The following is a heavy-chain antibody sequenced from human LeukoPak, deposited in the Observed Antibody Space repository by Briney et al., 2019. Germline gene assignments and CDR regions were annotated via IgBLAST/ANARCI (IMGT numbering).Heavy chain of an antibody. CDR1: GFTFSSYW. CDR3: VRGVSGSYYSDY. D-gene: IGHD1-26*01. V-gene: IGHV3-74*01. Sequence: GGSLRLSCAASGFTFSSYWMHWVRRAPGKGLVWVSRIKTDGSSTNYADSVKGRFTISRDNAKNTPYLQMNSLRAEDTAVYYCVRGVSGSYYSDYWGQGTLVTVSS. CDR2: IKTDGSST. J-gene: IGHJ4*02.